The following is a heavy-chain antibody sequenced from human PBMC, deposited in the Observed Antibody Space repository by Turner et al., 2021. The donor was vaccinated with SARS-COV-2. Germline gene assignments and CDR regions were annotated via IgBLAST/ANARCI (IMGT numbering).Heavy chain of an antibody. CDR2: IYYSVST. CDR1: GGSFNNEDYY. Sequence: QVQLQESGPGLVKPSQTMSLTCTVSGGSFNNEDYYWSWVRQTPGKGLQYIGYIYYSVSTYYNPSLNSRATISVDTSNNQFSLRLSSVTAADTAVYYCARQVLTAIMCYFDHWGQGALVTVSS. J-gene: IGHJ4*02. D-gene: IGHD2-8*01. CDR3: ARQVLTAIMCYFDH. V-gene: IGHV4-30-4*01.